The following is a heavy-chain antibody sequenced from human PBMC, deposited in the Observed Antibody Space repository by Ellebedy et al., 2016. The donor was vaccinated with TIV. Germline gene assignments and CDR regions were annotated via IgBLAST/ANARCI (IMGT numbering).Heavy chain of an antibody. Sequence: GGSLRLSCAASGFTVSSNYMSWVRQAPGKGLDWVSLISGSGEYTYYADSVKGRLTISRDNSMDTLYLQMNSLGVGDTAVYYCAKLGFDILTGSGGMDVWGQGTTVTVSS. J-gene: IGHJ6*02. V-gene: IGHV3-23*01. D-gene: IGHD3-9*01. CDR3: AKLGFDILTGSGGMDV. CDR1: GFTVSSNY. CDR2: ISGSGEYT.